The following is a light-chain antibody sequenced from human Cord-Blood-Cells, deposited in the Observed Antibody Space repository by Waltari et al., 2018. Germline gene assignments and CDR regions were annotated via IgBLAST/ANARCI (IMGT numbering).Light chain of an antibody. CDR1: QSLLHSNGYNY. V-gene: IGKV2-28*01. Sequence: DIVMTQSPLSLPVTLGEQASISCRSSQSLLHSNGYNYLDWYLQKPGQSPQLLIYLGSNRASGVPDRFSGSGSGTDFTLKISRVEAEDVGVYYCMQALQTPFTFGPGTKVDIK. CDR2: LGS. J-gene: IGKJ3*01. CDR3: MQALQTPFT.